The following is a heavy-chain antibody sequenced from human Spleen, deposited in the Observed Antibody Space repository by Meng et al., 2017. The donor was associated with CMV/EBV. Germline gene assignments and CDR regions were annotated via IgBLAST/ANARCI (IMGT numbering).Heavy chain of an antibody. CDR1: GFTFRDYY. Sequence: GESLKISCAVSGFTFRDYYMTWIRQTPGKGLEWVSYISSSGENKDYADSVEGRFAISRDNAKNSLYLQINSLRAEDTAVYYCARWSGDTWGQGTLVTVCS. CDR2: ISSSGENK. D-gene: IGHD3-3*01. J-gene: IGHJ5*02. CDR3: ARWSGDT. V-gene: IGHV3-11*01.